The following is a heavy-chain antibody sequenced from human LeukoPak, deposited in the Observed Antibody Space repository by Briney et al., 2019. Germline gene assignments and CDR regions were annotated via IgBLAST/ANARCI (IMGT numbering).Heavy chain of an antibody. D-gene: IGHD7-27*01. Sequence: SETLSLTCAVYGGSFSGYYWSWIRQPPGKGLEWIGEINHSGSTNYNPSLESRVTISVDTSKNQFSLKLSSVTAADTAVYYCASIWFRNWAAKGPPDYWGQGTLVTVSS. CDR1: GGSFSGYY. V-gene: IGHV4-34*01. CDR3: ASIWFRNWAAKGPPDY. J-gene: IGHJ4*02. CDR2: INHSGST.